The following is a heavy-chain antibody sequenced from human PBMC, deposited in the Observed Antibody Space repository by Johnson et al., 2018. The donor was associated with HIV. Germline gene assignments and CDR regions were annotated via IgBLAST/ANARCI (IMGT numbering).Heavy chain of an antibody. CDR3: TRHPPAGVPAATTDAFDT. J-gene: IGHJ3*02. CDR1: GFTFSGSA. Sequence: VQLVESGGGVVQPGGSLKLSCAASGFTFSGSAMHWVRQASGKGLEWVGRIRSKANSYATAYAASVTGRFTISRDDSKNTAYLQMNSLKTEDTAVYYCTRHPPAGVPAATTDAFDTWGQGTMVTVAS. D-gene: IGHD2-2*01. V-gene: IGHV3-73*01. CDR2: IRSKANSYAT.